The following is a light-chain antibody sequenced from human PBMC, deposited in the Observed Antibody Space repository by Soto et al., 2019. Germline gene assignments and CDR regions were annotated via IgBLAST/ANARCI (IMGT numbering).Light chain of an antibody. Sequence: QSALTQPASVSGSRGQSITISCTGTTSDIGTYKFVSRYQQHPGKAPKLILFDVSDRPSGISERFSGSKSGNTASLTISGLQAEDEADYYCNSYTHNSSYVVFGGGTQLTVL. CDR3: NSYTHNSSYVV. CDR1: TSDIGTYKF. CDR2: DVS. J-gene: IGLJ2*01. V-gene: IGLV2-14*01.